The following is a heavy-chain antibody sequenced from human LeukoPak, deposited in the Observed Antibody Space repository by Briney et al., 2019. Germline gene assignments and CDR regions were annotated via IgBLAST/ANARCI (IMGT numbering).Heavy chain of an antibody. CDR2: INPNSGGT. Sequence: GASVKVSCKASGYTFTGYYMHWVRQAPGQGLEWMGWINPNSGGTNYAQKFQGRVTMTRDTSISTAYMELSRLRSDDTAVYYCARVIQGYDFWSGYYDDEYYFDYWGQGTLVTVSS. CDR1: GYTFTGYY. CDR3: ARVIQGYDFWSGYYDDEYYFDY. D-gene: IGHD3-3*01. V-gene: IGHV1-2*02. J-gene: IGHJ4*02.